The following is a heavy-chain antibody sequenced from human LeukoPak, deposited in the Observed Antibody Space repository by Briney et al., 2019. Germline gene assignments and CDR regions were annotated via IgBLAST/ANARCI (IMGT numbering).Heavy chain of an antibody. D-gene: IGHD5-12*01. Sequence: ASVKVSCKASGYTFTGCYMHWVRQAPGQGLERMGWINPNSGGTNYAQKFQGRVTMTRDTSISTAYMELSRLRSDDTAVYYCARDSDILATIGPLRYYMDVWGKGTTVTVSS. V-gene: IGHV1-2*02. CDR1: GYTFTGCY. CDR2: INPNSGGT. CDR3: ARDSDILATIGPLRYYMDV. J-gene: IGHJ6*03.